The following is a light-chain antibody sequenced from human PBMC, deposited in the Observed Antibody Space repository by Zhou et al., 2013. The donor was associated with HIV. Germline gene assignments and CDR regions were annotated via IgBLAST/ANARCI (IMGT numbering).Light chain of an antibody. V-gene: IGKV3-20*01. CDR3: QQYAISPRT. CDR2: GAS. J-gene: IGKJ1*01. CDR1: QSVSSRY. Sequence: EIVLTQSPGTLSLSPGERATLSCRASQSVSSRYLAWYQQKPGQAPRVLIYGASNRATGIPDRFSGSGSGTDFTLTISGLEPEDFALYYCQQYAISPRTFGQGTQGGNQT.